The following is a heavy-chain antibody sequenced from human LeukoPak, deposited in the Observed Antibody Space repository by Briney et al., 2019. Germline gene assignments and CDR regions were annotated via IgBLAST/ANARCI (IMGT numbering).Heavy chain of an antibody. Sequence: PGGSLRLSCVASGLPIADFAMHWVRQAPGKGLDWVSLISGDGVSTFYADSVNGRFSISRDNSKNSLSLEMNSLRTEDTAMYYCARESGKFDYWGQGTLVAVSS. CDR2: ISGDGVST. V-gene: IGHV3-43*02. CDR3: ARESGKFDY. CDR1: GLPIADFA. J-gene: IGHJ4*02.